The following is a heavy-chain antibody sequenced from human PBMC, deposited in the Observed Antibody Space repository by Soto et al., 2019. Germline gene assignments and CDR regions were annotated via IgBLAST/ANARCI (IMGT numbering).Heavy chain of an antibody. CDR2: IYSSGST. CDR3: ARDPLPYCSGGSCYVY. D-gene: IGHD2-15*01. J-gene: IGHJ4*02. Sequence: SESMSLTCTVSGGSISSYYWSWIRQPAGKGLEWIGRIYSSGSTNYNPSLKSRVTMSVDTSKNQFSLKLSSVTAADTAVYYCARDPLPYCSGGSCYVYWGQGTLVTVSS. CDR1: GGSISSYY. V-gene: IGHV4-4*07.